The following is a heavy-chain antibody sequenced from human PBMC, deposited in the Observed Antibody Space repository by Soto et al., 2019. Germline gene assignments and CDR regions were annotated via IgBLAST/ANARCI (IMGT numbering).Heavy chain of an antibody. Sequence: SGPTLVNPTQTLTPTCTFSGFSLSTSGMCVSWIRQPPGKALEWLALIDWDDDKYYSTSLKTRLTISKDTSKNQVVLTMTNMDPVDTATYYCARIRRWWGFFDYWGQGTLVTVSS. CDR1: GFSLSTSGMC. J-gene: IGHJ4*02. CDR2: IDWDDDK. D-gene: IGHD2-21*01. V-gene: IGHV2-70*01. CDR3: ARIRRWWGFFDY.